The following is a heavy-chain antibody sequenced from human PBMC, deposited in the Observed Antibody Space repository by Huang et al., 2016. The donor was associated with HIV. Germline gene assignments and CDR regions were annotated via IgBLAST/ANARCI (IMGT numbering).Heavy chain of an antibody. Sequence: EVQLVESGGNLVKPGGSLRLSCAASGFTFSSSSMNWVRQGPGKGLEWVSSISSSSSYIYDADSVKGRFTISRDNAKNSLYLQMSSLRAEDTAVYYCATAPPYYYDSSGYYYGQDYWGQGTLVTVSS. CDR1: GFTFSSSS. V-gene: IGHV3-21*01. J-gene: IGHJ4*02. CDR2: ISSSSSYI. D-gene: IGHD3-22*01. CDR3: ATAPPYYYDSSGYYYGQDY.